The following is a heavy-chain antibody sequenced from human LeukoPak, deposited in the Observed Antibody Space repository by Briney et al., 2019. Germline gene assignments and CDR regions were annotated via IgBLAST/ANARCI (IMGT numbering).Heavy chain of an antibody. Sequence: GGSLRLSCAASGFTFSRYWMNWVRQAPGKGLEWVANIKEDGSEKYSVDSVKGRFTISRDNAKNSLYLQMNSLRAEDTAVYYCTREYFDWLWGQGTLVTVSS. CDR3: TREYFDWL. CDR1: GFTFSRYW. J-gene: IGHJ4*02. V-gene: IGHV3-7*01. D-gene: IGHD3-9*01. CDR2: IKEDGSEK.